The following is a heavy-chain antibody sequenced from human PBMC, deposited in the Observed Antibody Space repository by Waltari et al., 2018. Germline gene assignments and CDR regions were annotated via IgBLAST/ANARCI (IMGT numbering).Heavy chain of an antibody. D-gene: IGHD3-22*01. V-gene: IGHV1-24*01. CDR3: ATDLYYYDSSGPRLD. CDR2: FDREDGET. J-gene: IGHJ4*02. CDR1: GYTLTELS. Sequence: QVQLVQSGAEVKKPGASVKVSCKVSGYTLTELSMHWVRQAPGKGLEWMGGFDREDGETIYAQKFQGRVTMTEDTSTDACYMELSSLRSEDTAVYYCATDLYYYDSSGPRLDWGQGTLVTVSA.